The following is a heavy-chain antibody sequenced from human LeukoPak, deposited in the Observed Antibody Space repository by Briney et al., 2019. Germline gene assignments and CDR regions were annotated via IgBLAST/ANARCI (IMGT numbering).Heavy chain of an antibody. J-gene: IGHJ4*02. D-gene: IGHD6-13*01. CDR3: AREIAAAGTGFDY. CDR2: ISSSSSYI. CDR1: GFTFSSYS. V-gene: IGHV3-21*01. Sequence: GGSLRLSCAASGFTFSSYSMNWVRQAPGKGLEWVSSISSSSSYIYYADSVKGRFTISRDNAKNSLYLQMNSLRAEDTAVYYCAREIAAAGTGFDYWGQGTLVTVSS.